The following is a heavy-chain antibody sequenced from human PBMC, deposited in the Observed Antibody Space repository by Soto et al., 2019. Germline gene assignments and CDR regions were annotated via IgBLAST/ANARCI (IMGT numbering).Heavy chain of an antibody. CDR1: GVTFSSYA. CDR3: AKSRGRVVVVVAAYFDP. CDR2: ISGSGGST. J-gene: IGHJ5*02. V-gene: IGHV3-23*01. Sequence: GGALRVYCAASGVTFSSYAMSWVRQAPGKGLEWVSAISGSGGSTYYADSVKGRFTISRDNSKNTLYLQMNSLRAEDTAVYYCAKSRGRVVVVVAAYFDPWGQGTLHTVS. D-gene: IGHD2-15*01.